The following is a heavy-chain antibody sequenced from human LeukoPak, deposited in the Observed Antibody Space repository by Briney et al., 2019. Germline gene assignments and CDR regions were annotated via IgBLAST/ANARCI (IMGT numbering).Heavy chain of an antibody. CDR1: GGTFSSYA. CDR3: ARSIFLVGAPTFDC. CDR2: IIPIFGTA. V-gene: IGHV1-69*05. D-gene: IGHD1-26*01. J-gene: IGHJ4*02. Sequence: ASVKVSCKASGGTFSSYAISWVRQAPGQGLEWMGGIIPIFGTANYAQKFQGRVTITTDESTSTAYMELSSLRSEDTAVYYCARSIFLVGAPTFDCWGQGTLVTVSS.